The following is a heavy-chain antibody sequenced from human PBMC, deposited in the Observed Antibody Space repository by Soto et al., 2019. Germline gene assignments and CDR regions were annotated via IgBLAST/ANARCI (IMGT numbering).Heavy chain of an antibody. CDR2: ISWNSGSI. CDR1: GFTFDDDA. Sequence: GGSLRLSCAASGFTFDDDAMHWVRQAPGKGLEWVSGISWNSGSIGYADSVKGRFTISRDNAKNSLYLQMNSLRAEDTALYYCAKSSLKPLLRYFDWLLYFDYWGQGTLVTVSS. J-gene: IGHJ4*02. V-gene: IGHV3-9*01. D-gene: IGHD3-9*01. CDR3: AKSSLKPLLRYFDWLLYFDY.